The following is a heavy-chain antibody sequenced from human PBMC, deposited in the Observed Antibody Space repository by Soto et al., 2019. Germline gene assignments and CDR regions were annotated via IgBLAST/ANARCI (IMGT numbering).Heavy chain of an antibody. CDR2: ISAYNGNT. J-gene: IGHJ3*02. D-gene: IGHD6-19*01. CDR1: GYTFTSYG. CDR3: ARDPDHYSSGSRPDAFDI. Sequence: VASVKVSCKASGYTFTSYGISWVRQAPGQGLEWMGWISAYNGNTNYAQKLQGRVTMTTDTSTSTAYMELRSLRSDDTAVYYCARDPDHYSSGSRPDAFDIWGQGTMVT. V-gene: IGHV1-18*01.